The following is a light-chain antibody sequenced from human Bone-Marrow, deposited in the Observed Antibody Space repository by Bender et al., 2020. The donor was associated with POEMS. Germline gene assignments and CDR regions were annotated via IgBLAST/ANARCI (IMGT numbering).Light chain of an antibody. Sequence: QSVLTQPPSASGTPGQSVIISCSGTDSNFGGNNVNWYQHLPGTAPRLVVYSNYQRPSGVPARFSASKSGTSASLAITGLQTEDEADYYCQSFDSTLTGSLFGGWTKLTVL. V-gene: IGLV1-44*01. CDR1: DSNFGGNN. J-gene: IGLJ2*01. CDR3: QSFDSTLTGSL. CDR2: SNY.